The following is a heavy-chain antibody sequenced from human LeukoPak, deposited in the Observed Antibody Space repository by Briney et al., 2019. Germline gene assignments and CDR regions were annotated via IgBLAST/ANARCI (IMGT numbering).Heavy chain of an antibody. D-gene: IGHD3/OR15-3a*01. Sequence: PSETLSLTCAVSGASISSHYWSWIRQPPGKGLEWIGYTSGSISDNPSLKSRVAVSVDPSQSQVSLSLTSVTAADTAVYYCATVLAIFGLDTTDFYMDVWGKGTTVTVSS. J-gene: IGHJ6*03. V-gene: IGHV4-59*11. CDR2: TSGSI. CDR3: ATVLAIFGLDTTDFYMDV. CDR1: GASISSHY.